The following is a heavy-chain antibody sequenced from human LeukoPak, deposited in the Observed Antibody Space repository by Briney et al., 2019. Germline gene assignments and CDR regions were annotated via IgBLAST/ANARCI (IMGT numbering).Heavy chain of an antibody. CDR1: GFTFGDYA. Sequence: GRSLRLSCTASGFTFGDYAMSWFRQAPGKGLEWVGFIRSRAYGGTTEYAASVKGRFTISRDDSKSIAYLQMNRLKTEDTAVYYCTRGYSYGPFDYWGQGTLVTVSS. D-gene: IGHD5-18*01. CDR2: IRSRAYGGTT. J-gene: IGHJ4*02. CDR3: TRGYSYGPFDY. V-gene: IGHV3-49*03.